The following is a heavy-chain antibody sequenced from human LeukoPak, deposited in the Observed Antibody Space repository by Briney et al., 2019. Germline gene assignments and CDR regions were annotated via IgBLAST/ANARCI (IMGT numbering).Heavy chain of an antibody. V-gene: IGHV3-23*01. CDR2: ISGSGGST. J-gene: IGHJ5*02. Sequence: PGGSLRLSCAASGFTFSSYAMSWVRQAPGKGLEWVSAISGSGGSTYYADSVKGRFTISRDNSKNTLYLQMNSLRAEDTAVYYCAKDRSSSWYGRNWFDPWGQGTLVTVSS. CDR1: GFTFSSYA. D-gene: IGHD6-13*01. CDR3: AKDRSSSWYGRNWFDP.